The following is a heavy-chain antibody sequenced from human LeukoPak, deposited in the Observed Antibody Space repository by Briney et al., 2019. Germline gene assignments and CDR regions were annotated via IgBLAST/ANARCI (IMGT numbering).Heavy chain of an antibody. CDR1: GFTFSSYS. V-gene: IGHV3-33*08. J-gene: IGHJ3*02. CDR3: ARGQYYDSSGYPLGGDAFDI. Sequence: GGSLRLSCAASGFTFSSYSMNWVRQAPGKGLEWVAVIWYDGSNKYYADSVKGRFTISRDNSKNTLYLQMNSLRAEDTAVYYCARGQYYDSSGYPLGGDAFDIWGQGTMVTVSS. CDR2: IWYDGSNK. D-gene: IGHD3-22*01.